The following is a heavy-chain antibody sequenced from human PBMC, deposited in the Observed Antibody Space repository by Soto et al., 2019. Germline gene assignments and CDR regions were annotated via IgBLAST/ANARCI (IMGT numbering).Heavy chain of an antibody. D-gene: IGHD6-13*01. CDR1: GYTFTSHA. CDR2: INAGNGNT. V-gene: IGHV1-3*05. CDR3: ARDGIAAAGTSWFDP. J-gene: IGHJ5*02. Sequence: QVQLVQSGAEEKKPGASVKVSCKASGYTFTSHAMHWVRQAPGQRLEWMGWINAGNGNTKYSQKFQGRVTITTDTSASTAYMDPSSLRSEDTAVYYCARDGIAAAGTSWFDPWGQGTLVTVSS.